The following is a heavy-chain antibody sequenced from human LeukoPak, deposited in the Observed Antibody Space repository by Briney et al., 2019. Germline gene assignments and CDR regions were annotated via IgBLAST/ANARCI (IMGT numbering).Heavy chain of an antibody. CDR3: ARGAISSWYED. Sequence: GGSLRLSCAGPGFTVSSSYMSWVRQAPGKGLEWVSVLYSGGSIFYADSVKGRFTISRDISKNMLYLQMNSLRADDTAVYYCARGAISSWYEDWGQGTLVTVSS. D-gene: IGHD6-13*01. CDR1: GFTVSSSY. V-gene: IGHV3-66*01. J-gene: IGHJ4*02. CDR2: LYSGGSI.